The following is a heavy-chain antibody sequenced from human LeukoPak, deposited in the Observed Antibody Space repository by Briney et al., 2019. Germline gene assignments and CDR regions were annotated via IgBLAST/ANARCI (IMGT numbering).Heavy chain of an antibody. CDR3: ARGGSSCFDS. D-gene: IGHD6-13*01. CDR2: IWYNGNYK. Sequence: GGSLRLSCAASGFTFSNYGMHWVRQAPGKGLDWVAVIWYNGNYKFYSDSVKGRFTISRDNAKNSLYLQMNNLRDEDTAVYYCARGGSSCFDSWGQGTLVTVSS. J-gene: IGHJ4*02. CDR1: GFTFSNYG. V-gene: IGHV3-33*01.